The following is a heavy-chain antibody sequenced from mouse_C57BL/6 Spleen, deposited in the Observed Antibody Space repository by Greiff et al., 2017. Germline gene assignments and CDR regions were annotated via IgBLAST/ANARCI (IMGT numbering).Heavy chain of an antibody. Sequence: KQRPGQGLEWIGHINPSNGGTNYNEKFKSKATLTVDKSSSTAYMQLSSLTSEDSAVYYCARGDGNYVWFAYWGQGTLVTVSA. J-gene: IGHJ3*01. CDR3: ARGDGNYVWFAY. D-gene: IGHD2-1*01. V-gene: IGHV1-53*01. CDR2: INPSNGGT.